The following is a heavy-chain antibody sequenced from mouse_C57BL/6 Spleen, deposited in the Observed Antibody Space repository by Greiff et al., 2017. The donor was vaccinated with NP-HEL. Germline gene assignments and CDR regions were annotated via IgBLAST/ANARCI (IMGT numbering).Heavy chain of an antibody. Sequence: QVQLQQPGAELVMPGASVKLSCKASGYTFTSYWMHWVKQRPGQGLEWIGEIDPSDSYTNYNQKFKGKSTLTVDKSSSTAYMQLSSLTSEDSAVYYCARGDSTMVTTGDYWGQGTTLTVSS. V-gene: IGHV1-69*01. CDR1: GYTFTSYW. D-gene: IGHD2-2*01. CDR2: IDPSDSYT. J-gene: IGHJ2*01. CDR3: ARGDSTMVTTGDY.